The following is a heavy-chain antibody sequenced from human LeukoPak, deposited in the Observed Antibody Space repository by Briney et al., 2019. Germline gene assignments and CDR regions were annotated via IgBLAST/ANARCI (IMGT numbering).Heavy chain of an antibody. CDR1: GGSIGTFY. Sequence: SETLSLTCSVSGGSIGTFYWHWIRQSPGKGLEWIGYIYHDGRTIYNPSLKSRVTMTVDTAKNQLSLSLRSVDAADAAVYYCARERSASPALAVWGQGTRVTVSS. CDR3: ARERSASPALAV. V-gene: IGHV4-59*01. J-gene: IGHJ3*01. CDR2: IYHDGRT.